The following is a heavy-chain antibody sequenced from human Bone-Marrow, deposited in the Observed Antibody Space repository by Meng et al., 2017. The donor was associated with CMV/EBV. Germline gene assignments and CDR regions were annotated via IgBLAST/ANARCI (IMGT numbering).Heavy chain of an antibody. CDR2: IYSDGSTT. CDR3: ARDLGWNYVLYYYGMDV. Sequence: GEALKISCAASGFTLSNYAMSWVRQAPGKGLEWVSVIYSDGSTTLYADSVKGRFTVFRANSENTVYLQMSSLRAEDTALYYCARDLGWNYVLYYYGMDVWGQGTTVTVSS. J-gene: IGHJ6*02. D-gene: IGHD1-7*01. V-gene: IGHV3-23*03. CDR1: GFTLSNYA.